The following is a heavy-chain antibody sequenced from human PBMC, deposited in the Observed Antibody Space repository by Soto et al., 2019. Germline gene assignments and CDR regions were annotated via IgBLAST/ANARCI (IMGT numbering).Heavy chain of an antibody. V-gene: IGHV4-31*03. CDR3: ARIEMASIK. CDR1: GASIRSGGYY. Sequence: PSETLSLTCSVSGASIRSGGYYWSWLRQSPGKGLEGIGHIYYTGSTFYSPSLKSRLTISLDTSKNQFSLDLRSVTAADTAMYYCARIEMASIKWGRGTLVTVSS. CDR2: IYYTGST. J-gene: IGHJ4*02.